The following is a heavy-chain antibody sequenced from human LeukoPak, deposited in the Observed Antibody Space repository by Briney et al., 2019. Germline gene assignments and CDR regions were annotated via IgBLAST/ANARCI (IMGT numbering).Heavy chain of an antibody. Sequence: GGSLRLSCAASGFTLSRYGMHWVRQAPSKGLEWVTIIWNDGSNKYYASTVKGRFSISRDNSKNTLYLQMNSLRAEDTAVYYCARDSTYYDFWSGYYVSHGMDVWGQGTTVTVSS. CDR1: GFTLSRYG. CDR2: IWNDGSNK. D-gene: IGHD3-3*01. CDR3: ARDSTYYDFWSGYYVSHGMDV. V-gene: IGHV3-33*01. J-gene: IGHJ6*02.